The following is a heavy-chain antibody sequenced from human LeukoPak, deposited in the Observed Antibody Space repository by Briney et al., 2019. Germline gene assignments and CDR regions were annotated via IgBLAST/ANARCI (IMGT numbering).Heavy chain of an antibody. CDR1: GFTFSSYA. D-gene: IGHD3-22*01. J-gene: IGHJ4*02. CDR3: ARDLRDYYDSSGADY. CDR2: ISYDGSNK. V-gene: IGHV3-30-3*01. Sequence: PGRSLRLSCAASGFTFSSYAMHWVRQAPGKGLEWVAVISYDGSNKYYADSVKGRFTISRDNSKNTLYLQMNSLRAEDTAVYYCARDLRDYYDSSGADYWGQGTLVTVSS.